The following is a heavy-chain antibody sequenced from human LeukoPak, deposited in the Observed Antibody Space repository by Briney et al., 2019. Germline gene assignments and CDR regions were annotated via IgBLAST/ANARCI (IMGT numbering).Heavy chain of an antibody. CDR3: ASPIYGSGSYPRPFEDY. V-gene: IGHV3-30-3*01. CDR2: ISYDGSNK. Sequence: PGGSLRLSCAASGFTFSSYAMHWVRQAPGKGLEWVAVISYDGSNKYYADSVKGRFTISRDNAKNSLYLQMNSLRAEDTAVYYCASPIYGSGSYPRPFEDYWGQGTLVTVSS. J-gene: IGHJ4*02. CDR1: GFTFSSYA. D-gene: IGHD3-10*01.